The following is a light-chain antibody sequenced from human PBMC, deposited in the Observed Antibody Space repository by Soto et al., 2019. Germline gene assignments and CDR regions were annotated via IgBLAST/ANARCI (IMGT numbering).Light chain of an antibody. CDR2: DVI. CDR3: CSYAGSYTYV. J-gene: IGLJ1*01. CDR1: SSDVGDYNF. V-gene: IGLV2-11*01. Sequence: QSALTQRRSVSGSPGQSVTISCTGTSSDVGDYNFVSWYQQHPDKAPKLMIYDVIKRPSGVPDRFSGSKSGNTASLTISGLQADDEADYYCCSYAGSYTYVFGTGTKVTVL.